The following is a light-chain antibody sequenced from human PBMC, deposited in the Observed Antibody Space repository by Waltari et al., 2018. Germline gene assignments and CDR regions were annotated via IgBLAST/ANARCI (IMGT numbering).Light chain of an antibody. Sequence: QSALTQPASVSGSPVQSITISCTGTRSDVGNYTRVSWYQQHPGKAPKLMIYAVSKRPSGVSDRFSGSKSGDMASLTISGLQPEDEAEYFCSSYAGSSKGVFGGGTKVTVL. CDR3: SSYAGSSKGV. J-gene: IGLJ2*01. CDR1: RSDVGNYTR. V-gene: IGLV2-23*02. CDR2: AVS.